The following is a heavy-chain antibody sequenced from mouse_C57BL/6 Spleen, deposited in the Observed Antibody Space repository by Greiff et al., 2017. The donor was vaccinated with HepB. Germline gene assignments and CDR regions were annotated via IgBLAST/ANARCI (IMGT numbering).Heavy chain of an antibody. Sequence: QVQLQQPGAELVKPGASVKLSCKASGYTFTSYWMHWVKQRPGRGLEWIGRIDPNSGGTKYNEKFKSKATLTVDKPSSTAYIQLSSLTSEDYAVYYCARGDYYGSTLYAMDYWGQGTSVTVSS. V-gene: IGHV1-72*01. CDR2: IDPNSGGT. CDR1: GYTFTSYW. D-gene: IGHD1-1*01. J-gene: IGHJ4*01. CDR3: ARGDYYGSTLYAMDY.